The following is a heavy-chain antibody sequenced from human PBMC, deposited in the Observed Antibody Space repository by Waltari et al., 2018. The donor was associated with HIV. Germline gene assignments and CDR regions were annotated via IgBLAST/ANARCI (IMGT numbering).Heavy chain of an antibody. J-gene: IGHJ3*01. CDR2: VIRSGDIS. V-gene: IGHV3-23*01. CDR1: GLTFRNFA. Sequence: EVQLLQSGGGLVQPGGSLGLSCEAAGLTFRNFAMTWFRQAPGKGLEWVSTVIRSGDISYDADSVKCRFTISRDNSKNTLYLQMNSLRAEDTALYYCAKDRDFGVIQDAFDVWGQGTKVTVSS. D-gene: IGHD3-3*01. CDR3: AKDRDFGVIQDAFDV.